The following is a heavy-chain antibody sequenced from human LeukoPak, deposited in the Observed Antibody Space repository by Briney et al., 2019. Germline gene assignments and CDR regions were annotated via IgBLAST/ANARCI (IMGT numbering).Heavy chain of an antibody. CDR3: ARATTRPRIAVAGTPYYYGMDV. J-gene: IGHJ6*02. CDR1: GGTFSSYA. Sequence: SVKVSCKASGGTFSSYAISWVRQAPGQGLEWMGRIIPILGTANYAQKFQGRVTITADKSTSTAYMELSSLRSEDTAVYYCARATTRPRIAVAGTPYYYGMDVWGQGTTVTVSS. CDR2: IIPILGTA. V-gene: IGHV1-69*04. D-gene: IGHD6-19*01.